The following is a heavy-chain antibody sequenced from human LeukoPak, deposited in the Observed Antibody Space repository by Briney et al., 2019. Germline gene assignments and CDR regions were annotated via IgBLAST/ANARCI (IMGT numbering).Heavy chain of an antibody. D-gene: IGHD3-10*01. CDR3: ARDTPKLLWFGEPNYYYMDV. Sequence: SQTLSLTCTVSGGSISSYYWSWIRQPPGKGLEWIGYIYYSGSTNYNPSLKSRVTISVDTSKNQFSLKLSSVTAADTAVYYCARDTPKLLWFGEPNYYYMDVWGKGTTVTVSS. CDR1: GGSISSYY. CDR2: IYYSGST. V-gene: IGHV4-59*01. J-gene: IGHJ6*03.